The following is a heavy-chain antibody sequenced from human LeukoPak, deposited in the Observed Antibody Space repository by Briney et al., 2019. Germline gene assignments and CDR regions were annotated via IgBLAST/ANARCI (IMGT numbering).Heavy chain of an antibody. J-gene: IGHJ4*02. CDR2: ISGSGTTI. CDR1: GLTFSDSY. CDR3: ARPTDSSVDY. V-gene: IGHV3-11*01. Sequence: RGSLRLSCVASGLTFSDSYMSWIRQAPGKGLEWITYISGSGTTIYHADSVKGRFTISRDNAKNSVYLQMNSLREEDTAVYYCARPTDSSVDYWGQGTLVTVSS. D-gene: IGHD5-18*01.